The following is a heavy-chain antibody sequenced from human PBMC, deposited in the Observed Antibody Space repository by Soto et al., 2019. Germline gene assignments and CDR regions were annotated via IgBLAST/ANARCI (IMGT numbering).Heavy chain of an antibody. V-gene: IGHV4-30-4*01. J-gene: IGHJ6*02. CDR1: GGSISSGDYY. Sequence: QVQLQESGPGLVKPSQTLSLTCTVSGGSISSGDYYWSWIRQPPGKGLEWIGYIYYSGSTYYNPSRKRRVTISVDTSKNQFSLKLSSVTATDTAVYYCARAKAKYDFWSGYSYYYYGMDVWGQGTTVTVSS. CDR3: ARAKAKYDFWSGYSYYYYGMDV. D-gene: IGHD3-3*01. CDR2: IYYSGST.